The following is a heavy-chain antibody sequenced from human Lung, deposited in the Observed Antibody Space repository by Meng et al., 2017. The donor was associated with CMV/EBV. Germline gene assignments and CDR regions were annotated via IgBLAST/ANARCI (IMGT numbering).Heavy chain of an antibody. Sequence: SVXVSCKASGYTFTSYYLHWIRQAPGQGLEWMGIVNPAGGDATYAWTFEGRVTMTRDRSTDTVYLELNRLTPEDTAVYYCARGESINYWGQGTLVTVSS. J-gene: IGHJ4*02. CDR1: GYTFTSYY. CDR3: ARGESINY. CDR2: VNPAGGDA. D-gene: IGHD3-10*01. V-gene: IGHV1-46*01.